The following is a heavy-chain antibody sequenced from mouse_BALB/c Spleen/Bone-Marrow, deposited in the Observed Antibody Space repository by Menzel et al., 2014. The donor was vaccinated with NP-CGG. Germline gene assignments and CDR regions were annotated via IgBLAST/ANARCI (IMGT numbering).Heavy chain of an antibody. CDR2: IWGDGGT. CDR1: GFSLTGYG. Sequence: VKLVESGPGLVAPSQSLSITCTVSGFSLTGYGVNWVRQPPGKGLEWLGMIWGDGGTDYNSALKSRLSISKDKSKSQVFLKMNSLQTGDTVRYFSAGDVFYYWGQIATLTVSS. CDR3: AGDVFYY. V-gene: IGHV2-6-7*01. J-gene: IGHJ2*01.